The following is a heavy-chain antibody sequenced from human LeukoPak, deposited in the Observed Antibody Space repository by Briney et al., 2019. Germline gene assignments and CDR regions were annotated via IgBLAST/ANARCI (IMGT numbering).Heavy chain of an antibody. J-gene: IGHJ4*01. D-gene: IGHD6-13*01. Sequence: ASVKVSCKASGYTFTGYHIHWVRQAPGQGLEWMGRINPYSGDTNFAQKFQGRVTMTRDTSITTAYMDLSSLTPDDTAVYFCARDQGSLTRSWYTGYWGHGTQVTVSS. V-gene: IGHV1-2*06. CDR1: GYTFTGYH. CDR3: ARDQGSLTRSWYTGY. CDR2: INPYSGDT.